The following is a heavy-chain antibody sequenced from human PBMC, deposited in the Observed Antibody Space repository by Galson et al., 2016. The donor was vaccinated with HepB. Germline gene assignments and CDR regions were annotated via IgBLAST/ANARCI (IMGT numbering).Heavy chain of an antibody. Sequence: SLRLSCAASGFSISIYSMNWVRQAPGKGLVWVSHINFDGSSTNYADSVKGRFTISRDTAKNTLYLQMNSLRAEDTAFYYCARREAGRGFYYYYFGMDIWGQGTTVTVSS. CDR1: GFSISIYS. CDR2: INFDGSST. D-gene: IGHD2-15*01. V-gene: IGHV3-74*01. CDR3: ARREAGRGFYYYYFGMDI. J-gene: IGHJ6*02.